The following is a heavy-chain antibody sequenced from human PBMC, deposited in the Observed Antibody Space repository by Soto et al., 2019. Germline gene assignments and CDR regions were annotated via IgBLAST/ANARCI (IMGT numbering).Heavy chain of an antibody. CDR2: IKSKTDGGTT. CDR3: QSITFGGALYYYYMDV. V-gene: IGHV3-15*01. Sequence: GGSLRLSCAASGFTFSNAWMSWVRQAPGKGLEWVGRIKSKTDGGTTDYAAPVKGRFTISRDDSKNTLYLQMNSLKTEDTAVYYCQSITFGGALYYYYMDVWGKGTTVTVSS. J-gene: IGHJ6*03. CDR1: GFTFSNAW. D-gene: IGHD3-16*01.